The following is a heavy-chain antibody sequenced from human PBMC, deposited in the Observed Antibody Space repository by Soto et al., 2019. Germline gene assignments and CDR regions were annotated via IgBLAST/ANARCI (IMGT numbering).Heavy chain of an antibody. V-gene: IGHV1-69*12. CDR2: IIPIFGTA. J-gene: IGHJ3*02. Sequence: QVQLVQSGAEVKKPGSSVKVSCKASGGTFSSYAISWVRQAPGQGLEWMGGIIPIFGTANYAQKFQGRVTIIADESTSTAYMDLSSLRSEDTAVYYCASTSLRIAARSAFEIWGKGTMVTVSS. D-gene: IGHD6-13*01. CDR1: GGTFSSYA. CDR3: ASTSLRIAARSAFEI.